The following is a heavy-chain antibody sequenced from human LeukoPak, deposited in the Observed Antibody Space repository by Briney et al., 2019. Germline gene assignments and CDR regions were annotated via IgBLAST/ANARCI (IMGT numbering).Heavy chain of an antibody. D-gene: IGHD1-1*01. CDR3: AREEKNWNYLDY. Sequence: PSETPSLTCTVSGGSISSYYWSWIRQPPGKGLEWIGYIYYSGSTNYNPSLKSRVTISVDTSKNQFSQKLSSVTAADTAVYYCAREEKNWNYLDYWGQGTLVTVSS. CDR1: GGSISSYY. CDR2: IYYSGST. V-gene: IGHV4-59*01. J-gene: IGHJ4*02.